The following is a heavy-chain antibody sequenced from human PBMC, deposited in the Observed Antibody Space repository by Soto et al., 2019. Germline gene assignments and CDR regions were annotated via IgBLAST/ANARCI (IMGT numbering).Heavy chain of an antibody. CDR3: ARDHRDSPRNWFDP. Sequence: ASVKVSCKASGYTFTSYGISWVRQAPGQGLEWMGWISAYNGNTNYAQKLQGRVTMTTDTSTSTAYMELRSLRSDDTAVYYCARDHRDSPRNWFDPWGQGTLVTVSS. D-gene: IGHD4-4*01. CDR1: GYTFTSYG. J-gene: IGHJ5*02. V-gene: IGHV1-18*01. CDR2: ISAYNGNT.